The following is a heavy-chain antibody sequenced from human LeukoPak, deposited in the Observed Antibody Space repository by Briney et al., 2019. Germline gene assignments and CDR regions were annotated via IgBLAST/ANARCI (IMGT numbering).Heavy chain of an antibody. J-gene: IGHJ4*02. V-gene: IGHV4-39*01. Sequence: GSIYYRWSTYYNPSLKSRVTISVDTSKNQFSLKLSSVTAADTAVYYCAIVLLWFGEPFFDYWGQGTLVTVSS. CDR2: IYYRWST. D-gene: IGHD3-10*01. CDR3: AIVLLWFGEPFFDY.